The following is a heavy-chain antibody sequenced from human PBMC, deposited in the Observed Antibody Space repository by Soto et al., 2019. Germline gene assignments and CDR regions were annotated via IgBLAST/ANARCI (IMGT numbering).Heavy chain of an antibody. CDR1: GFTVSNFY. V-gene: IGHV3-66*01. D-gene: IGHD3-3*01. CDR2: ISSGGST. CDR3: ARDTFGGAYDFWH. Sequence: VQLVESGGGLVQPGGSLRLSCAVSGFTVSNFYMTWVRQAPGKGLEWVSVISSGGSTYYADSVKGRFTISRDNSKNTLFLEMNSLRAGDTAVYYCARDTFGGAYDFWHGGQGTLVTVSS. J-gene: IGHJ4*02.